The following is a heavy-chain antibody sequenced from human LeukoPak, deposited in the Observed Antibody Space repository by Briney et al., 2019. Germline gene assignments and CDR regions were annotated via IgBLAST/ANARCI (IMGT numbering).Heavy chain of an antibody. V-gene: IGHV3-33*08. Sequence: GGSLRLSCAASGFAFSIYSMNWVRQAPGKGLEWVAVIWYDGSNKYYADSVKGRFTISRDNSKSTLYLQMNSLRAEDTAVYYCARVRDGSSWYVNYFDYWGQGTLVTVSS. CDR3: ARVRDGSSWYVNYFDY. J-gene: IGHJ4*02. CDR2: IWYDGSNK. CDR1: GFAFSIYS. D-gene: IGHD6-13*01.